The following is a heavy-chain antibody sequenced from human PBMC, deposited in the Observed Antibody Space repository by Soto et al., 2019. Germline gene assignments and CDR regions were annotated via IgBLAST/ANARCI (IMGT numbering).Heavy chain of an antibody. Sequence: SVKVSCKASGGTFSSYAISWVRQAPGQGLEWMGGIIPIFGTANYAQKFQGRVTITADESTSTAYMELSSLRSEDTAVYYCARGSSDIVVVPAAKEGYYYYGMDVWGQGTTVTVSS. D-gene: IGHD2-2*01. CDR2: IIPIFGTA. J-gene: IGHJ6*02. CDR1: GGTFSSYA. V-gene: IGHV1-69*13. CDR3: ARGSSDIVVVPAAKEGYYYYGMDV.